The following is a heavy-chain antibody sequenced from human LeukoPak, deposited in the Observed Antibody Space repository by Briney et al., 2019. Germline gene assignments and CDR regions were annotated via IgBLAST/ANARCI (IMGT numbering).Heavy chain of an antibody. CDR1: GGSISSYY. CDR3: ARHTGYCSSTSCYWGAFDT. CDR2: IYYSGST. V-gene: IGHV4-59*01. D-gene: IGHD2-2*01. Sequence: KPSETLSLTCTVSGGSISSYYWSWIRQPPGKGLEWIGYIYYSGSTNYNPSLKSRVTISVDTSKNQFSLKLSSVTAADTAVYYCARHTGYCSSTSCYWGAFDTWGQGTMVTVS. J-gene: IGHJ3*02.